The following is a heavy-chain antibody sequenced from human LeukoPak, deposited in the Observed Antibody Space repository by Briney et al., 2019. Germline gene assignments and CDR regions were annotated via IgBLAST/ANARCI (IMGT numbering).Heavy chain of an antibody. D-gene: IGHD3-10*01. CDR2: ISAYNGNT. V-gene: IGHV1-18*01. Sequence: ASVKVSCKASGYTFTSYGISWVRQAPGQGLEWMGWISAYNGNTNYAQKLQGRVTMTTDTSTSTAYMELRSVRSDDTAVYYCVRALTMVRGVDKYYFDYWGQGTLVTVSS. J-gene: IGHJ4*02. CDR1: GYTFTSYG. CDR3: VRALTMVRGVDKYYFDY.